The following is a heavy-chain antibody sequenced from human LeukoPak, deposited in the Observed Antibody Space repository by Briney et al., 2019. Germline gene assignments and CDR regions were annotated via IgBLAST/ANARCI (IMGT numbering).Heavy chain of an antibody. V-gene: IGHV1-24*01. D-gene: IGHD6-19*01. CDR2: FDTKDGET. Sequence: ASVKVSCKVSGYTLTELSMPGVRHVPGKGLEWMGGFDTKDGETIYAQKFQGRVTMTEDTSTDTAYMDLSSLRSEDTAFYYCAAPAVADRYYFDYWGQGTLVTVSS. CDR3: AAPAVADRYYFDY. CDR1: GYTLTELS. J-gene: IGHJ4*02.